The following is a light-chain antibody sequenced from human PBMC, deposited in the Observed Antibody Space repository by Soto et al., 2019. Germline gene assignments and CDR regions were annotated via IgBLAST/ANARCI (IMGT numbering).Light chain of an antibody. Sequence: EIVLTQSPGTLSLSPGERATLSCRASQSVNNYYLAWYQQKYGQAPRVLIYGTSSRATGIPDRFSGSGSGTDFTLTISRLEPEDYAVYYCQQYDTSPHTFGQGTKLEIK. CDR1: QSVNNYY. CDR2: GTS. CDR3: QQYDTSPHT. J-gene: IGKJ2*01. V-gene: IGKV3-20*01.